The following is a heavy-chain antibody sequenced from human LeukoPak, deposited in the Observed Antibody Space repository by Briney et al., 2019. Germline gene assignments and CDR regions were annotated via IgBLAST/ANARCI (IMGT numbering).Heavy chain of an antibody. J-gene: IGHJ4*02. CDR3: ARANYYDILTGYHDY. Sequence: GGSLRLSCAASGFTVSSNYMSWVRQAPGKGLEWVSVIYSGGSTYYADSVKGRFTISRDKSKNTLYLQKNSLRAEDTAVYYCARANYYDILTGYHDYWGQGTLVTVSS. CDR2: IYSGGST. CDR1: GFTVSSNY. V-gene: IGHV3-66*02. D-gene: IGHD3-9*01.